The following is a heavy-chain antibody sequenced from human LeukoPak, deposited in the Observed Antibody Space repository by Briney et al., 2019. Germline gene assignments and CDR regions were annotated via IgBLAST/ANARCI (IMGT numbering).Heavy chain of an antibody. J-gene: IGHJ6*02. CDR3: ARGGVVPAAIYEDV. CDR2: IIPIFGIA. CDR1: GGTFSSYA. D-gene: IGHD2-2*01. V-gene: IGHV1-69*04. Sequence: PLKVSCKASGGTFSSYAISWVRQAPGQGLEWMGRIIPIFGIANYAQKFQGRVTITADKSTSTAYMELSSLRSEDTAVYYCARGGVVPAAIYEDVWGQGTTVTVSS.